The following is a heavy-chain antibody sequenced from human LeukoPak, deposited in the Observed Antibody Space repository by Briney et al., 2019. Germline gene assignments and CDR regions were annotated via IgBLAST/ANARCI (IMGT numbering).Heavy chain of an antibody. Sequence: GGSLRLSCAASGFAFSGYWMHWVRQAPGKGLVWVSRINSDGSSTSYADSVKGRFTISRDNAKNSLYLQMNSLRAEDTAVYYCARDPYYDFWSAVDYWGQGTLVTVSS. V-gene: IGHV3-74*01. D-gene: IGHD3-3*01. CDR1: GFAFSGYW. J-gene: IGHJ4*02. CDR3: ARDPYYDFWSAVDY. CDR2: INSDGSST.